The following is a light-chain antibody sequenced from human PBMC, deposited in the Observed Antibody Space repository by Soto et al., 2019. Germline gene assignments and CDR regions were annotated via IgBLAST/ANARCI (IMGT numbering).Light chain of an antibody. J-gene: IGKJ5*01. CDR3: QQYNSYSIT. V-gene: IGKV1-5*01. CDR2: DVS. CDR1: QSISNW. Sequence: DIQMTQSPSTLSASVGDRVTITYRASQSISNWLAWYQQKPGKAPTLLIYDVSRLESGVPSRFSGSGSGTEFTLTISSLQPDDFATYYCQQYNSYSITFGQGTRLEI.